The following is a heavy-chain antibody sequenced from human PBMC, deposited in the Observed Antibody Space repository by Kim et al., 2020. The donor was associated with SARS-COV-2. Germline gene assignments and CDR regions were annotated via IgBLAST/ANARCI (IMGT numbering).Heavy chain of an antibody. CDR3: TRVGGGLSGYGGY. J-gene: IGHJ4*02. Sequence: YAASVKGRFTISRDDSKSIAYLQMNSLKTEDTAVYYCTRVGGGLSGYGGYWGQGTLVTVSS. V-gene: IGHV3-49*02. D-gene: IGHD3-22*01.